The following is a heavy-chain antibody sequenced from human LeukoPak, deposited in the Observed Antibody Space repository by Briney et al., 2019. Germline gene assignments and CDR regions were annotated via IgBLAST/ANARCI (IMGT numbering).Heavy chain of an antibody. CDR1: GYRLTSYW. CDR3: ARLYENSFDI. Sequence: GESLKISCKGTGYRLTSYWISWPRQMPGKGLECMGIIYPGDSDTRYSPSFQGQVTISADKSISTAYLQWSSLKASDTAMYYSARLYENSFDIWGQGTMVTVYS. J-gene: IGHJ3*02. V-gene: IGHV5-51*01. D-gene: IGHD3-16*01. CDR2: IYPGDSDT.